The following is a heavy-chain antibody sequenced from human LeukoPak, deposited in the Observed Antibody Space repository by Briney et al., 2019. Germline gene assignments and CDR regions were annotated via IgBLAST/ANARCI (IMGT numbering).Heavy chain of an antibody. CDR1: GFTFDDYA. CDR3: ARDPYSSTWSYGMDV. CDR2: ISGVGGST. V-gene: IGHV3-43*02. J-gene: IGHJ6*02. D-gene: IGHD6-6*01. Sequence: GGSLRLSCAASGFTFDDYAMHWVRQAPGKGLEWVSLISGVGGSTYYADSVKGRFTISRDNAKNSLFLQMNTLRAEDTAVYYCARDPYSSTWSYGMDVWGQGTTVTVSS.